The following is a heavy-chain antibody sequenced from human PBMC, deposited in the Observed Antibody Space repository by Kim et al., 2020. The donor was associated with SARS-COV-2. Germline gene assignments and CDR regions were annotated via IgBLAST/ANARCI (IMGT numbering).Heavy chain of an antibody. CDR2: IYYSGST. J-gene: IGHJ6*01. Sequence: SETLSLTCTVSGVSISSYYWSWIRQPPGKGLEWIGYIYYSGSTNYNPSLKSRVTISVDTTKNQFSLKLSSVIAADTAAYYCARVWSKWGSQIVGAFYGM. V-gene: IGHV4-59*13. CDR3: ARVWSKWGSQIVGAFYGM. CDR1: GVSISSYY. D-gene: IGHD1-26*01.